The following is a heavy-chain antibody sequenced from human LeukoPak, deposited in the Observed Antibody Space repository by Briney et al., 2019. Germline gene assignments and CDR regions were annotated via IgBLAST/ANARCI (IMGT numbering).Heavy chain of an antibody. J-gene: IGHJ6*03. CDR1: GGSFSGYY. V-gene: IGHV4-34*01. CDR3: ARSPANAVYNYYYYYMDV. CDR2: INHSGST. Sequence: TSSETLSLTCAVYGGSFSGYYWSWIRQPPGKGLEWIGEINHSGSTNYNPSLKSRVTISVDTSKNQFSLKLSSVTAADTAVYYCARSPANAVYNYYYYYMDVWGKGTTVTVSS. D-gene: IGHD2-8*01.